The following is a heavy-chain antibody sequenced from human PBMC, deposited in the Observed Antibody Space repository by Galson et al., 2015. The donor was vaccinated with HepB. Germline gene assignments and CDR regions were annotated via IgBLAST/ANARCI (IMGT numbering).Heavy chain of an antibody. D-gene: IGHD3-3*01. Sequence: SLRLSCAASGFTFSSYSMNWVRQAPGKGLEWVSSISSSSSYIYYADSVKGRFTISRDNAKNSLYLQMNSLRAEDTAVYYCARDSGGRNYDFWSGYYITAGYFDYWGQGTLVTVSS. CDR1: GFTFSSYS. CDR3: ARDSGGRNYDFWSGYYITAGYFDY. J-gene: IGHJ4*02. CDR2: ISSSSSYI. V-gene: IGHV3-21*01.